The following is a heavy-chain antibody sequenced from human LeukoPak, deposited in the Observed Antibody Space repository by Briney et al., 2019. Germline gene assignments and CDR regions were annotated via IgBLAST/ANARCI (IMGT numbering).Heavy chain of an antibody. CDR3: ARVEVGGTTGTLNDY. Sequence: EASVKVSCKASAYTFTSYGISWLRQATGQGLEWMGWNSAYNGNTNYAQKIQGRATMTTDTSTSTAYMELRSLRSDDTAVYYCARVEVGGTTGTLNDYWGQGTLVTVSS. V-gene: IGHV1-18*04. D-gene: IGHD1-1*01. CDR2: NSAYNGNT. J-gene: IGHJ4*02. CDR1: AYTFTSYG.